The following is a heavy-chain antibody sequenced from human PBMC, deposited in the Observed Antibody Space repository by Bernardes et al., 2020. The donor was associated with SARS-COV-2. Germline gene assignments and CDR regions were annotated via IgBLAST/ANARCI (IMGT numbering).Heavy chain of an antibody. V-gene: IGHV3-9*01. D-gene: IGHD3-9*01. CDR3: VKDMYYILTGSDIAY. J-gene: IGHJ4*02. CDR1: GFSFDECA. CDR2: ISWNGGSK. Sequence: GGSLRLSCGATGFSFDECAMHWVRQAPGKGLEWVSGISWNGGSKCYAASVQGRFTISRDNAKNSVFLQMDSLRPEDTAVYFCVKDMYYILTGSDIAYWSQGTLVSVS.